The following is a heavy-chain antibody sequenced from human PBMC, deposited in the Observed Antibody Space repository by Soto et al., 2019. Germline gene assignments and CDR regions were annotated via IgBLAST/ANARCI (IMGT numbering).Heavy chain of an antibody. J-gene: IGHJ6*02. CDR3: AREEYRWQESGGMDV. Sequence: SETLSLTCTVSGGSISSYYWSWIRQPPGKGLEWIGYIYYSGSTNYNPSLKSRVTISVDTSKNQFSLKLSSVTAADTAVYYCAREEYRWQESGGMDVWGQGTTVTVSS. D-gene: IGHD6-6*01. CDR1: GGSISSYY. CDR2: IYYSGST. V-gene: IGHV4-59*01.